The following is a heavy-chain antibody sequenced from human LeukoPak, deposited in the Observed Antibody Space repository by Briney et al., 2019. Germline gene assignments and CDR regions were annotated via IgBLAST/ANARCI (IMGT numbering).Heavy chain of an antibody. V-gene: IGHV5-51*01. CDR1: GYSFTSYW. J-gene: IGHJ4*02. CDR2: IYPGDSDT. D-gene: IGHD4-23*01. Sequence: GESLKISCKTSGYSFTSYWITRVRQMPGKGLEWMGIIYPGDSDTTYSPSFQGQVTISADKSINTAYLQWSSLKASDTAMYYCARRDYGGKHFDYWGQGTLVTVSS. CDR3: ARRDYGGKHFDY.